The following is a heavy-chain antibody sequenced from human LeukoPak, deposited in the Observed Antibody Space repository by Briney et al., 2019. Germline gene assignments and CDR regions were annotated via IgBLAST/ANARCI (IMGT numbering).Heavy chain of an antibody. CDR1: GFSFRKYS. Sequence: GGPLRLSCVASGFSFRKYSMSWVRQAPGQGLEWVSSITGREGNTYAADSVKGRFTISRDNAKNSLYLQMNSPRAEDTAVYYCARDRDYSHDYWGQGTLVTVSS. CDR3: ARDRDYSHDY. J-gene: IGHJ4*02. CDR2: ITGREGNT. V-gene: IGHV3-21*01. D-gene: IGHD4-11*01.